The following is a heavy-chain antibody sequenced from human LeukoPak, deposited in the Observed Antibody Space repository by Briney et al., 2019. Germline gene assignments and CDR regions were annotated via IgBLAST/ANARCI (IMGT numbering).Heavy chain of an antibody. CDR1: GYTFTSYG. V-gene: IGHV1-18*01. CDR2: ISAYNGNT. D-gene: IGHD6-19*01. Sequence: ASVKVSCKASGYTFTSYGISWVRQAPGQGLEWMGWISAYNGNTNYAQKLQGRVTMTTDTSTSTAYMELRSLRSDDTAVYYCARLVVGQWLTTYYYYYYIDVWGKGTTVTISS. CDR3: ARLVVGQWLTTYYYYYYIDV. J-gene: IGHJ6*03.